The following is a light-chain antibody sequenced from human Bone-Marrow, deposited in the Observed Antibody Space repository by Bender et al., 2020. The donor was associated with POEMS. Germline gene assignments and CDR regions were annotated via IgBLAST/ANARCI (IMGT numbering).Light chain of an antibody. Sequence: YELGQPPSVSVAPGKTARITCGEANIGSKSVHWYQQKPGQAPLLVIFYDTERPSGIPERISGSNSGDTATLTISRAEAGDEADYFCQVWDSSSDQVVFGGGTKLTVL. CDR1: NIGSKS. CDR2: YDT. CDR3: QVWDSSSDQVV. J-gene: IGLJ2*01. V-gene: IGLV3-21*04.